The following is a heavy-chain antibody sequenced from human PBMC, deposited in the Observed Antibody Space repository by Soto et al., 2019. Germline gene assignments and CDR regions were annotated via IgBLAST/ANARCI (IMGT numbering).Heavy chain of an antibody. CDR1: GFSFSDYY. CDR3: ARRRSTDNWFDP. D-gene: IGHD2-2*01. CDR2: ISSSSGYT. V-gene: IGHV3-11*06. J-gene: IGHJ5*02. Sequence: PVGSLRLSFAASGFSFSDYYMSWIRQAPGKGLEWISYISSSSGYTNYADSVRGRFTISRDIAKNSLYLQMNSLRADDTAVYYCARRRSTDNWFDPWGQGTLVTVSS.